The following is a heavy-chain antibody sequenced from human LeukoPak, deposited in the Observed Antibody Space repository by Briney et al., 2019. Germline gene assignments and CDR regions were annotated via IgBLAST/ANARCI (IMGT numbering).Heavy chain of an antibody. CDR2: IYTSGST. J-gene: IGHJ5*02. CDR3: AREPPRRGYTSNWSDP. D-gene: IGHD5-18*01. Sequence: SETLSLTCTVSGGSISSYYWSWIRQPAGKGLEWIGRIYTSGSTNYNPSLKSRVTMSVDTSKNQFSLKLSSVTAADTAVYHCAREPPRRGYTSNWSDPWGQGTLVTVSS. V-gene: IGHV4-4*07. CDR1: GGSISSYY.